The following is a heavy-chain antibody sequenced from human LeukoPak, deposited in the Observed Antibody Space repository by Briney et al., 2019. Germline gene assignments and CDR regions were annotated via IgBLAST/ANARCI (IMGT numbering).Heavy chain of an antibody. CDR2: IIPIFGTA. CDR1: GGTFSSYA. J-gene: IGHJ4*02. D-gene: IGHD5-12*01. V-gene: IGHV1-69*05. Sequence: SVKVSCKASGGTFSSYAISWVRQTPGQGLEWMGGIIPIFGTANYAQKFQGRVTITTDESTSTAYMELSGLRSEDTAVYHCARAKFSGYDRNLDYWGQGTLVTVSS. CDR3: ARAKFSGYDRNLDY.